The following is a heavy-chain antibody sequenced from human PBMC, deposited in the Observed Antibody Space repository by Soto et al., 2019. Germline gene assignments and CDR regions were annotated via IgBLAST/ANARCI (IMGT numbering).Heavy chain of an antibody. CDR1: GFTFSSYA. J-gene: IGHJ4*02. Sequence: QVQLVESGGGVVQPGRSLRLSCAASGFTFSSYAMHWVRQAPGKGLEWVAVISYDGSNKYYADSVNGRFTISRDNSKNTLYLQLNGLRAEDTAVYYCARDKRDVRFLEWSYYFDYWCQGTLVTVSS. V-gene: IGHV3-30-3*01. CDR3: ARDKRDVRFLEWSYYFDY. CDR2: ISYDGSNK. D-gene: IGHD3-3*01.